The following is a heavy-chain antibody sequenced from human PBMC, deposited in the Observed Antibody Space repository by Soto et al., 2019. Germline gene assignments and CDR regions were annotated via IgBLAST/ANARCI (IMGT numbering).Heavy chain of an antibody. Sequence: SETLSLTCVVSGDSINSSHWWNWVRQPPEKGLEWIGQISHSGNTSYNPSLTSRVTISVDKSKSHFSLKLTSVTAADTAVYYCAARHFWSRPWTDRRLDYWGQGTLVTGLL. V-gene: IGHV4-4*02. CDR2: ISHSGNT. J-gene: IGHJ4*02. CDR1: GDSINSSHW. CDR3: AARHFWSRPWTDRRLDY. D-gene: IGHD3-3*02.